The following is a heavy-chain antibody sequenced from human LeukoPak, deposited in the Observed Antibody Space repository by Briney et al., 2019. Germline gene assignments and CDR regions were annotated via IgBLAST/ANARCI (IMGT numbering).Heavy chain of an antibody. D-gene: IGHD3-22*01. V-gene: IGHV1-46*01. CDR2: INPSGGST. J-gene: IGHJ4*02. CDR3: AKEDHYYYDSSGYDY. CDR1: GYTFTSYY. Sequence: ASVKVSCKASGYTFTSYYMHWVRQAPGQGLEWMGIINPSGGSTSYAQKFQGRVTMTRDTSTSTVYMELSSLRSEDTAVYYCAKEDHYYYDSSGYDYWGQGTLVTVSS.